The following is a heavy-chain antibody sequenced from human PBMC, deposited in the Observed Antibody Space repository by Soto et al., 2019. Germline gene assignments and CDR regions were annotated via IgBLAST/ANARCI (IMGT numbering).Heavy chain of an antibody. J-gene: IGHJ6*02. CDR1: GFTVSSNY. CDR2: IYSGDTT. V-gene: IGHV3-53*01. CDR3: ARDLRTLYGMDV. Sequence: EVQLAESGGGLIQPGGSLRLSCAASGFTVSSNYMSWVRQAPGKGLEWVSVIYSGDTTYYADSVKGRFTISRDHSKNTLYLQMNSLRVEDTAVYYCARDLRTLYGMDVWGQGTTVTVSS.